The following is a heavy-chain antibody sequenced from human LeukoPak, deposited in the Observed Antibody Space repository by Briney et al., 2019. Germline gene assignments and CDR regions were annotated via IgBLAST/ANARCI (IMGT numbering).Heavy chain of an antibody. J-gene: IGHJ4*02. Sequence: SETLSLTCLVSGGSISSTSYYWGWIRQSPGRGLEWIGSFYYTGSIFDNRSLRSRVTISIDMSKNQFLLKLTSVTAADTAVYYCARRINYYGSGSYYLNYFDYWGQGTLVTVSS. CDR3: ARRINYYGSGSYYLNYFDY. V-gene: IGHV4-39*07. CDR2: FYYTGSI. CDR1: GGSISSTSYY. D-gene: IGHD3-10*01.